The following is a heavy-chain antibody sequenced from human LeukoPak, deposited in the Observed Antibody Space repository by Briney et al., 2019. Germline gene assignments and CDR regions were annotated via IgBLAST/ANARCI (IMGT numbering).Heavy chain of an antibody. Sequence: YISSRSSYIDYADSLKGRFTISRDNAKNSLYLQMNSLRAEDTAVYYCARGPNSGSYWGQGTLVTVSS. J-gene: IGHJ4*02. CDR2: ISSRSSYI. V-gene: IGHV3-21*05. CDR3: ARGPNSGSY. D-gene: IGHD1-26*01.